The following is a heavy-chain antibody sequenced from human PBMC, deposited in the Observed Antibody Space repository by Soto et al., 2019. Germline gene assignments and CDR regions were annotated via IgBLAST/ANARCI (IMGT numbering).Heavy chain of an antibody. CDR1: GFTFSSYA. V-gene: IGHV3-23*01. CDR3: AKGPPRAYSSSWRYYFDY. D-gene: IGHD6-13*01. J-gene: IGHJ4*02. Sequence: GGSLRLSCAASGFTFSSYAMSWVRQAPGKGLEWVSAISGSGGSTYYADSVKGRFTISRDNSKNTLYLQMNSLRAEDTAVYYCAKGPPRAYSSSWRYYFDYWGQGTLVTVSS. CDR2: ISGSGGST.